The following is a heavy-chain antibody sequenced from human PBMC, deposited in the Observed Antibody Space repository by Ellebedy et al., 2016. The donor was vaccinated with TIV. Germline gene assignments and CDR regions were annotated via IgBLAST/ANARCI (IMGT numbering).Heavy chain of an antibody. CDR2: IIPIYGTP. CDR3: ARERQSDDGDPVLWH. J-gene: IGHJ4*02. D-gene: IGHD2-21*01. CDR1: GGTFSSYA. V-gene: IGHV1-69*13. Sequence: AASVKVSCKASGGTFSSYAISWVRQAPGQGLEWMGGIIPIYGTPKYAQKFQGRVTITAGESTNSAYLELSSLTSEDTAVYYCARERQSDDGDPVLWHWGRGTLVTVSS.